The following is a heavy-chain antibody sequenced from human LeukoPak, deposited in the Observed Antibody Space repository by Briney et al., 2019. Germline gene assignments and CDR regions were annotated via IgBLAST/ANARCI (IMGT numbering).Heavy chain of an antibody. Sequence: PGGSLRLSCAASGFTFSTYNMNWVRLAPGKGLEWVSSISGSTAYSYYADSAEGRFTISRDNAKNSLFLQMNSLRAEDTAVYYCARDAYDSAYSFDYWGQGTLVTVSS. J-gene: IGHJ4*02. CDR2: ISGSTAYS. V-gene: IGHV3-21*01. D-gene: IGHD3-16*01. CDR1: GFTFSTYN. CDR3: ARDAYDSAYSFDY.